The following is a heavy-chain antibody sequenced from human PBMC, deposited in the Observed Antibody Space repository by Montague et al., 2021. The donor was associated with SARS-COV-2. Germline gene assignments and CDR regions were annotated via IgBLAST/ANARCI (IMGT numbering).Heavy chain of an antibody. J-gene: IGHJ4*02. CDR1: GFSLSTSGVG. V-gene: IGHV2-5*02. D-gene: IGHD5-12*01. CDR3: AREDIGGSFDY. Sequence: PALVKPTQTLTLTCTFSGFSLSTSGVGVGWIRQPPGKALEWLALIDWDEDKRYSPSLKSRLTITKDTSKNQVVLTMTNMDPVDTGTYYCAREDIGGSFDYWGRGTLVTVSS. CDR2: IDWDEDK.